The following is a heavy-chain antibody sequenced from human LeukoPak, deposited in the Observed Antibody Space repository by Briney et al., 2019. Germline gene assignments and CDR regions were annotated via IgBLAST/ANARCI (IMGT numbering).Heavy chain of an antibody. CDR3: AKGAEEGVVITSVYYYYMDV. CDR2: ISASGYNT. D-gene: IGHD3-22*01. V-gene: IGHV3-23*01. Sequence: GGSLRLACAASGFTFSSCGMSWVRQAPGKGLEWVSTISASGYNTYYADPVQGRFTISRDNSKNTLYLQMNSLRVEDTAVYYCAKGAEEGVVITSVYYYYMDVWGKGTTVTVSS. CDR1: GFTFSSCG. J-gene: IGHJ6*03.